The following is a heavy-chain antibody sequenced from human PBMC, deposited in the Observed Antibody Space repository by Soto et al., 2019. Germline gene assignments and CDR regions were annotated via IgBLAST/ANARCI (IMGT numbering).Heavy chain of an antibody. CDR3: ARDAKVVVVAATEPGLAFDI. D-gene: IGHD2-15*01. V-gene: IGHV1-69*01. CDR2: ITPMFGKS. Sequence: QVQLVQSGPEVKKPGSSVKVSCKASGGTFSRYAINWVRQAPGQGLEWMGGITPMFGKSNYAQKFQGRVTITADESTSTAYMELSSLRSEDTAVYYCARDAKVVVVAATEPGLAFDIWGQGTMVTVSS. J-gene: IGHJ3*02. CDR1: GGTFSRYA.